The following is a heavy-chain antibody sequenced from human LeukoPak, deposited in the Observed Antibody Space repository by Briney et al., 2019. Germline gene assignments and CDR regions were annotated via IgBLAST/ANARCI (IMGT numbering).Heavy chain of an antibody. CDR2: IGGSGGSI. D-gene: IGHD4-17*01. Sequence: GGSLRLSCAASGFTFSSYAMSWVRQAPGKGLEWVSAIGGSGGSIYYADSVKGRFTISRDNSKNTLYLRMNSLRAEDTAVYYCAKGAYYGPLGYFDLWGRGTLVTVSS. CDR1: GFTFSSYA. V-gene: IGHV3-23*01. J-gene: IGHJ2*01. CDR3: AKGAYYGPLGYFDL.